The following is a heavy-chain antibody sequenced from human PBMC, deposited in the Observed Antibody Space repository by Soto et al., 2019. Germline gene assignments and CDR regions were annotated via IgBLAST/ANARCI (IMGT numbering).Heavy chain of an antibody. CDR1: GFTFSDYY. J-gene: IGHJ6*02. Sequence: PGGSLRLSCAASGFTFSDYYMSWIRHAPGRGLEWVSYISSSGSTIYYADSVKGRFTISRDNAKNSLYLQMNSLRAEDTAVYYCARAWGVADYYYYGMDVWGQGTTVTVSS. CDR2: ISSSGSTI. V-gene: IGHV3-11*01. CDR3: ARAWGVADYYYYGMDV. D-gene: IGHD6-19*01.